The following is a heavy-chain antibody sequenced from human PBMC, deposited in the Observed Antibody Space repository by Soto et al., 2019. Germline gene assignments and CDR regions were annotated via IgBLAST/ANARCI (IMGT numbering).Heavy chain of an antibody. CDR3: ESTVSGYPY. Sequence: EVQVVESGGGLVQPGGSLRLSCAASGFSVNKDFMSWVRQAPGKGLEWVSTMYSTGGTDYADSVRGRFTISKDNSKNTLDLQMNCLSAEDTAVYYCESTVSGYPYWGQGTLVSVSS. CDR2: MYSTGGT. V-gene: IGHV3-66*01. CDR1: GFSVNKDF. D-gene: IGHD3-9*01. J-gene: IGHJ4*02.